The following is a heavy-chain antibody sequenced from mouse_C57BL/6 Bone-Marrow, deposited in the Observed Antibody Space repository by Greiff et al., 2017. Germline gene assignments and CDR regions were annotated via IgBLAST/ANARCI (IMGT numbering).Heavy chain of an antibody. V-gene: IGHV5-4*01. Sequence: EVKLVESGGGLVKPGGSLKLSCAASGFTFSSYAMSWVRQTPEKRLEWVATISDGGSYTYYPDNGKGRFTISRDNAKNQLYLQMSHLKSEDTAMYYCARDPSMITMGAYYAMDYWGQGTSVTVSS. CDR2: ISDGGSYT. J-gene: IGHJ4*01. D-gene: IGHD2-4*01. CDR1: GFTFSSYA. CDR3: ARDPSMITMGAYYAMDY.